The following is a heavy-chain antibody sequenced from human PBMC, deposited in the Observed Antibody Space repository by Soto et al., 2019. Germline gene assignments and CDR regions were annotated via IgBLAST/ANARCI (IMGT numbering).Heavy chain of an antibody. CDR2: ISGNGGTT. D-gene: IGHD3-10*01. CDR3: AKDRGGFTNGWEFFDS. CDR1: GFAFSFYS. Sequence: EVVLLESGGGLVQPGGSLRLSCEVSGFAFSFYSMSWVRQAPGKGLEWGASISGNGGTTYYAASGKGRFTFSRDNSKNTLYLQMNNLIGEDTAVYYCAKDRGGFTNGWEFFDSWGQGTLVTVSS. V-gene: IGHV3-23*01. J-gene: IGHJ4*02.